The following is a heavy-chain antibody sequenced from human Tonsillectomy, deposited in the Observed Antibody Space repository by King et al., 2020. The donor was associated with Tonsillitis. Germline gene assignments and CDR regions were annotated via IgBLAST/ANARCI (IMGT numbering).Heavy chain of an antibody. CDR3: ARDALDPYWARYVDL. V-gene: IGHV3-53*01. D-gene: IGHD2-8*02. Sequence: VQLVESGGGLIQPGGSLRLSCAASGFTVSSNYMSWVRQAPGKRLEWVSVIYSGGSTYYADSVKGRFTISRDNSKNTLYLQMNSLRAEDTAVYYCARDALDPYWARYVDLWGRGTLAT. CDR2: IYSGGST. J-gene: IGHJ2*01. CDR1: GFTVSSNY.